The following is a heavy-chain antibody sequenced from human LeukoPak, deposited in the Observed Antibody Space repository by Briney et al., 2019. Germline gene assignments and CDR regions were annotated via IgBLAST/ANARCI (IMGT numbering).Heavy chain of an antibody. J-gene: IGHJ4*02. CDR2: ISTSGGYT. CDR1: GFTFSAYY. CDR3: ARDRDILTGLFDN. V-gene: IGHV3-11*06. D-gene: IGHD3-9*01. Sequence: GGSLRLSCAASGFTFSAYYMSWIRQAPGKGLEWVSYISTSGGYTNYATSVKGRFTISRDNAKNSLYLQMNSLRAEDTAVYYCARDRDILTGLFDNWGQGTLVTVSS.